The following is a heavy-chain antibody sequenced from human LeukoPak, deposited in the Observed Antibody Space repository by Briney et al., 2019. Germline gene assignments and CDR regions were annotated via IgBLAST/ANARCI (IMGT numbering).Heavy chain of an antibody. D-gene: IGHD3-10*01. CDR2: ISSGSSYT. CDR3: ARARGPGY. J-gene: IGHJ4*02. CDR1: GFTFSDYY. V-gene: IGHV3-11*03. Sequence: PGGSLRLSCAASGFTFSDYYMSWIRQAPGKGLEWVSYISSGSSYTNYADSVKGRFTISRDNAKSALYLQMNSLRAEDTALYYCARARGPGYWGQGTLVTVSS.